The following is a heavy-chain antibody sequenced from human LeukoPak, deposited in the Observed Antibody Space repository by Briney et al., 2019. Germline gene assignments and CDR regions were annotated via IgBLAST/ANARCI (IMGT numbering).Heavy chain of an antibody. V-gene: IGHV3-23*01. J-gene: IGHJ4*02. CDR2: ISDRGGST. D-gene: IGHD3-10*01. CDR1: GITLSNYG. Sequence: GGSLRLSCAVSGITLSNYGMSWVRQAPGKGLEWVAGISDRGGSTKYADSVKGRFTISRDNAKNTLYLQMNSLRAEDTAVYFCANRGVVIRAVIIVGFHKEAYYFDYWGQGALVTVSS. CDR3: ANRGVVIRAVIIVGFHKEAYYFDY.